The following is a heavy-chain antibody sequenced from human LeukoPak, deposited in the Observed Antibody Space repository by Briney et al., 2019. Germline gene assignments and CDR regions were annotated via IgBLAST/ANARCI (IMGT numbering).Heavy chain of an antibody. J-gene: IGHJ4*02. CDR1: NYSISNGYF. CDR2: LHHTGGT. CDR3: ARHQYYYDSSGSFDY. Sequence: PSETLSLTCSVSNYSISNGYFWGWIRQPPGRGLEWIGSLHHTGGTYYKPSLKSRVTISVDTSKNQFSLKLSSVTAADTAVYYCARHQYYYDSSGSFDYWGQGTLVTVSS. D-gene: IGHD3-22*01. V-gene: IGHV4-38-2*02.